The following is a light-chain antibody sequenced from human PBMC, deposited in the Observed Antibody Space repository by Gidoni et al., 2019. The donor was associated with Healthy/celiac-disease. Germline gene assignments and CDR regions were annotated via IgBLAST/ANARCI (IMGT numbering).Light chain of an antibody. V-gene: IGLV2-14*01. CDR1: SSDVGGYNY. J-gene: IGLJ2*01. CDR2: EVS. Sequence: QSALTQPASVYGSPGQSITISCTGTSSDVGGYNYVSWYQQHPGKAPQLMIYEVSNRPSGVSNRFSGSKSGNTASLTISGLQAEDEADYYCSSYTSSSTPHVVFGGGTKLTVL. CDR3: SSYTSSSTPHVV.